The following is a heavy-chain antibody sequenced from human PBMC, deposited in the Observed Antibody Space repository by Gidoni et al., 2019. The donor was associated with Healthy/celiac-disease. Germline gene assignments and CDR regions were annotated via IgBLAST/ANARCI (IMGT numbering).Heavy chain of an antibody. V-gene: IGHV4-39*01. CDR1: GGSISSSSYY. D-gene: IGHD3-22*01. Sequence: QLQLQESGPGLVKPSETLSLTCTFSGGSISSSSYYWGWIRQPPGKGLEWIGSIYYSGSTYYNPSLKSRVTISVDTSKNQFSLKLSSVTAADTAVYYCARYGYDSSGYYPYYFDYWGQGTLVTVSS. J-gene: IGHJ4*02. CDR3: ARYGYDSSGYYPYYFDY. CDR2: IYYSGST.